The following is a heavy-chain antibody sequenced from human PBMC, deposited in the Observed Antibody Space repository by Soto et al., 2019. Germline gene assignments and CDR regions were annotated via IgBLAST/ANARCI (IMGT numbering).Heavy chain of an antibody. J-gene: IGHJ6*02. D-gene: IGHD6-13*01. Sequence: GASVKVSCKASGYSFNSYGITWVRQAPGQGLEWMGRIIPILGIANYAQKFQGRVTITADKSTSTAYMELSSLRSEDTAVYYCARDNGSSYYYYYGMDVWGQGTTVTVSS. CDR2: IIPILGIA. V-gene: IGHV1-69*04. CDR3: ARDNGSSYYYYYGMDV. CDR1: GYSFNSYG.